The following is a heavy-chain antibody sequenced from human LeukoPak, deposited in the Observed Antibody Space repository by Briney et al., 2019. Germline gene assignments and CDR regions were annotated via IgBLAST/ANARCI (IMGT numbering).Heavy chain of an antibody. CDR2: ICPDGTGI. V-gene: IGHV3-74*01. CDR1: GFTFSGNG. Sequence: GGSLRLSGAASGFTFSGNGMNWFRKAPGKGRMWVSRICPDGTGISYADSVKARFTTSRDNAKNTVYLQMNGLREEDTAVYYCVRDFRSADYWGQGTLVTVSS. CDR3: VRDFRSADY. J-gene: IGHJ4*02.